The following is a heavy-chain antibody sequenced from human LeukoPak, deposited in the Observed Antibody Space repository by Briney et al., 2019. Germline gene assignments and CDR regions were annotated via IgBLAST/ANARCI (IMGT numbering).Heavy chain of an antibody. Sequence: PSQTLSLTCTVSGGSISSGDYYWSWIRQPPGKGLEWIGYIYYSGSTYYNPSLKSRVTISVDTSKNQFSLKLSSVTAADTAVYYCARAIDTDILTGYDIRLFDPWGQGTLVTVSS. V-gene: IGHV4-30-4*01. CDR3: ARAIDTDILTGYDIRLFDP. J-gene: IGHJ5*02. D-gene: IGHD3-9*01. CDR1: GGSISSGDYY. CDR2: IYYSGST.